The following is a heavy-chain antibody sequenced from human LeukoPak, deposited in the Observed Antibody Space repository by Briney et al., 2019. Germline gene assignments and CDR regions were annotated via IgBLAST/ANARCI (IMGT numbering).Heavy chain of an antibody. J-gene: IGHJ4*02. CDR3: AKDKNWSWSLDY. Sequence: GGSLRLSCAVSGFTLSNSAMHWVRQAPGKGLEWVATISFDESEKFYADSVKGRFTISRDTSKNTVYLQMNGLRAEDTAVYYCAKDKNWSWSLDYRGQGTLVTVSS. CDR2: ISFDESEK. CDR1: GFTLSNSA. V-gene: IGHV3-30*18. D-gene: IGHD6-13*01.